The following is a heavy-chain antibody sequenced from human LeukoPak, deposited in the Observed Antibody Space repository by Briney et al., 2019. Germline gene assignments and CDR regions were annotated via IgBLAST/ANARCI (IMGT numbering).Heavy chain of an antibody. D-gene: IGHD1-26*01. CDR2: IYYTGST. J-gene: IGHJ5*02. V-gene: IGHV4-30-4*08. CDR3: ALTSGGWFDP. CDR1: GGSISSGDYY. Sequence: SETLSLTCTVSGGSISSGDYYWSWIRQSPGEGLEWIGYIYYTGSTYYNPSLKSRVTISVDTSKNQFSLKLSSVTAADTAVYYCALTSGGWFDPWGQGTLVTVSS.